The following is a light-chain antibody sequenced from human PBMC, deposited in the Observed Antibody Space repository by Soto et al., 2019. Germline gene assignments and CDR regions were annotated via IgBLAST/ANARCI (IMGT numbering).Light chain of an antibody. CDR3: QQYNDWPPLT. Sequence: EIMMTQSPATVSVSPGERATLSCRASQSIRTNVAWYQHKPGQALRLLIYDASTRATGLSSRFSGSRSGTEFTLTNSTLQSDDVALYYCQQYNDWPPLTFGGGTRLEI. V-gene: IGKV3-15*01. CDR2: DAS. J-gene: IGKJ4*01. CDR1: QSIRTN.